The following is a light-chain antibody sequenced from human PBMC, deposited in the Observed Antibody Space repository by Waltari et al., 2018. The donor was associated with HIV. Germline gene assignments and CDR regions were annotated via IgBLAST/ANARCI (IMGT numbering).Light chain of an antibody. V-gene: IGKV3-15*01. CDR1: QSIRSN. J-gene: IGKJ1*01. CDR2: GAS. CDR3: QQYINWPTWT. Sequence: EIVMKQSPATLSVSPGERATLSCRASQSIRSNLAWYQQKPGQAPRLLIYGASTRATGIPARFSGGGSVTEFTLTISSLQSEDFAVYYCQQYINWPTWTFGQGTKVEIK.